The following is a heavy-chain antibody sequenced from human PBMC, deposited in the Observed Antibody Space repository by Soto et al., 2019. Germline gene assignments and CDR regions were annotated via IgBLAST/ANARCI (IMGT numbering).Heavy chain of an antibody. D-gene: IGHD3-10*01. V-gene: IGHV3-33*01. CDR3: ARAYGSGEIYYYYGMDV. J-gene: IGHJ6*02. CDR2: IWYDGSNK. Sequence: QVQMVESGGGVVQPGRYLRLSCAASGFTFSSYGMHWVRQATGKGMEWVAVIWYDGSNKYYADSVKGRFTISRDNSKNTLYLQMNSLIAEDTAVYYCARAYGSGEIYYYYGMDVWGQGATVTVSS. CDR1: GFTFSSYG.